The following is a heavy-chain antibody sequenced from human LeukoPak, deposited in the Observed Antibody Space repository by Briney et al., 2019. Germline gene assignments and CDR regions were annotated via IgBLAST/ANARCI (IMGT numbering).Heavy chain of an antibody. J-gene: IGHJ4*02. CDR3: ARGASTTWPGNFDY. CDR1: GGSISSYY. D-gene: IGHD1-14*01. V-gene: IGHV4-4*07. CDR2: IYPSGST. Sequence: PSETLSLTCTVSGGSISSYYWSWMRQPAGKALEWIGRIYPSGSTNYNPSLKSRVTMSVDTSQNQFSLKMASVTAADTGVYYCARGASTTWPGNFDYWGQGTLVTVSS.